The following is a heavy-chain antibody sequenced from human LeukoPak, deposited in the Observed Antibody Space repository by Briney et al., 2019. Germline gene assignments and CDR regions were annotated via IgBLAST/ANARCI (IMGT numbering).Heavy chain of an antibody. CDR3: AKDYGGNCYIDY. V-gene: IGHV3-23*01. CDR2: MSGRGVST. D-gene: IGHD4/OR15-4a*01. Sequence: GGSLRLSCAASGFTFTNYAMSWVRQAPGKGLEWVSGMSGRGVSTYYADSVKGRLTISSDNSKNTLYLQMNSLRAEDTAIYYCAKDYGGNCYIDYWGQGTLVTVAS. J-gene: IGHJ4*02. CDR1: GFTFTNYA.